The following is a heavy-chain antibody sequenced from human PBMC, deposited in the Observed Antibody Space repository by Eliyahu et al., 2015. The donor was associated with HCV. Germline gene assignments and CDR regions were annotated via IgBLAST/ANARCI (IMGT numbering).Heavy chain of an antibody. D-gene: IGHD3-9*01. J-gene: IGHJ4*02. Sequence: QVQLVQSGGEVKRPGASVKVSCKASGYTLSSFGVTWIRXAPGQGLEWMGWISXXNGNTQYSQKXQDRITMTXXTSTXTAHLEVRNLRSDDTAVYYCARDWYFDWSTTSRHLDFWGQGTRVTVSS. CDR2: ISXXNGNT. CDR3: ARDWYFDWSTTSRHLDF. V-gene: IGHV1-18*01. CDR1: GYTLSSFG.